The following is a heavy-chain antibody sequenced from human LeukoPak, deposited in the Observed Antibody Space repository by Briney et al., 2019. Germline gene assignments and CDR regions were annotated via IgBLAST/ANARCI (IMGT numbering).Heavy chain of an antibody. Sequence: PGGSLRLSCAASGFTFSNYAMSWVRQAPGKGLEWVSSFSGSGGTTYYADCVKGRFTISRDNSRNTLYLQMNSLRAEDTAIYYCAKEGGLVLREATINSWGQGTLVAVSS. V-gene: IGHV3-23*01. CDR2: FSGSGGTT. D-gene: IGHD5-12*01. J-gene: IGHJ4*02. CDR3: AKEGGLVLREATINS. CDR1: GFTFSNYA.